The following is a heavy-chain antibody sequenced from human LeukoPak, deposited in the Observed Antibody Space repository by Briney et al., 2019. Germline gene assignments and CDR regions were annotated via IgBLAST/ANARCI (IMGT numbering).Heavy chain of an antibody. CDR3: ARGFELITFGGAIGKLNWFDS. J-gene: IGHJ5*01. Sequence: RPGGSLRLSCAASGFTFSGFEMNWVRQAPGKGLEWVSHISSSSRTIYYADSVKGRFTISRDNAKKSLYLQMNSLRAEDTAVYYCARGFELITFGGAIGKLNWFDSWGQGTLVTVSS. CDR1: GFTFSGFE. CDR2: ISSSSRTI. V-gene: IGHV3-48*03. D-gene: IGHD3-16*02.